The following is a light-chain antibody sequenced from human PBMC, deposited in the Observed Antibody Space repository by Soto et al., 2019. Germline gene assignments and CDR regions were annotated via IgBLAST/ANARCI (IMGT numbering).Light chain of an antibody. V-gene: IGLV2-18*02. CDR3: SSYTTSSTYV. CDR1: SSDVGYYNR. CDR2: DVS. J-gene: IGLJ1*01. Sequence: QSALTQPPSLSGSPGQSVAISCTGTSSDVGYYNRVSWYQQPPGTAPKLMIYDVSNRPSGIPDRFSGSKSGNAASLTISGLQAEDEADYYCSSYTTSSTYVFGTGTKVTVL.